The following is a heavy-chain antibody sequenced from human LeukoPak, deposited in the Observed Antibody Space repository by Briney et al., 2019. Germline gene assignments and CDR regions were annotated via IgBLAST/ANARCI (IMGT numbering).Heavy chain of an antibody. CDR3: ARTIAAAGNTFDY. Sequence: GESLKISCKGSGYSFTSYWIGWVRQMPGKGLEWMGIIYPGDSDTRYSPSFQGQVTISADKSVSTAYLQWSSLKASDTAMYYCARTIAAAGNTFDYWGQGTLVTVSS. V-gene: IGHV5-51*01. D-gene: IGHD6-13*01. J-gene: IGHJ4*02. CDR1: GYSFTSYW. CDR2: IYPGDSDT.